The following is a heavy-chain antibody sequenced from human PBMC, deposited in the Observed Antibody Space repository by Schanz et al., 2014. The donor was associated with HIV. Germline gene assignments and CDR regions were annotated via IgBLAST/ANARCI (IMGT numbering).Heavy chain of an antibody. CDR2: ISSSSSVI. CDR1: GFSFSVYS. D-gene: IGHD3-10*01. J-gene: IGHJ5*02. Sequence: EVQLLESGGGLVQPGGSLRLSCAASGFSFSVYSMNWVRQAPGKGLEWVSSISSSSSVIYYADSVKGRFTIARDNTKISLFLQMNSLRAEDTAVYSCARGSGPGISWGQGTLVTVSS. V-gene: IGHV3-21*01. CDR3: ARGSGPGIS.